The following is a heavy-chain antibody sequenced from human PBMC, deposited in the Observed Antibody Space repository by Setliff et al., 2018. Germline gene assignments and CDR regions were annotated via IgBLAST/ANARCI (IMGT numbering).Heavy chain of an antibody. CDR1: GFTFRSYW. CDR2: ISWNSGSI. J-gene: IGHJ4*02. V-gene: IGHV3-23*01. CDR3: ARQATDY. Sequence: GESLKISCAASGFTFRSYWMSWVRQAPGKGLEWVSGISWNSGSIGYADSVKGRFTISRDNSKNTLYLQMNSLRAEDTALYYCARQATDYWGRGTLVTVSS.